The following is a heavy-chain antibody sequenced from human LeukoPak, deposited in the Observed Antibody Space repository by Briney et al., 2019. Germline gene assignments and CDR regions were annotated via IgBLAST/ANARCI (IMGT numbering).Heavy chain of an antibody. CDR1: GFTLSDYD. CDR3: AKDQRWLQWDYFDY. Sequence: PGGSLRLSCAASGFTLSDYDIHWVRQAIGKGLDWVSGLGSAGDKYHAGSERGRFTISREDAENSVYLQMNGLRPEETAIYYCAKDQRWLQWDYFDYWRQGTLVTVSS. V-gene: IGHV3-13*01. D-gene: IGHD5-24*01. J-gene: IGHJ4*02. CDR2: LGSAGDK.